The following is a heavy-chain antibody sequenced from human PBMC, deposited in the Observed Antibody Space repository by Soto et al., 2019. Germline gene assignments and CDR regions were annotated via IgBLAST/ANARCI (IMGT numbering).Heavy chain of an antibody. J-gene: IGHJ4*02. CDR2: INAGNGNT. CDR3: ARDRDVRTSYLDY. Sequence: ASVKVSCKASGYTFTSYAMHWVRQAPGQRLEWMGWINAGNGNTKYSQKFQGRVTITRDTSASTAYMELSSLRSEDTAVYYCARDRDVRTSYLDYWGQGTLVTVSS. V-gene: IGHV1-3*01. D-gene: IGHD3-10*01. CDR1: GYTFTSYA.